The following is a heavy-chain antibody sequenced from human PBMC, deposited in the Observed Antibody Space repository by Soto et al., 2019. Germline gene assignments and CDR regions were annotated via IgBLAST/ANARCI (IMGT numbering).Heavy chain of an antibody. D-gene: IGHD5-18*01. J-gene: IGHJ6*02. CDR2: IYYSGST. CDR3: ACIFSGGYGYGFYYYGMDV. V-gene: IGHV4-39*01. CDR1: GGTISSYY. Sequence: SETLSLTYTVSGGTISSYYWGWIRQPPGKGLEWIGSIYYSGSTYYNPSLKSRVTISVDTSKNQFSLKLSSVTAADTAVYYCACIFSGGYGYGFYYYGMDVWGQGTTVT.